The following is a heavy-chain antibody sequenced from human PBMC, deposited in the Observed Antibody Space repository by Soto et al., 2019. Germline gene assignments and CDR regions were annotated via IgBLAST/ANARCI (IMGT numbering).Heavy chain of an antibody. CDR3: ARGGAVTTGDYGMDV. CDR2: ISYDGSNK. J-gene: IGHJ6*02. V-gene: IGHV3-30-3*01. D-gene: IGHD4-17*01. Sequence: QVQLVGSGGGVVQPGRSLRLSCAASGFTFSSYAMHWVRQAPGKGLEWVAVISYDGSNKYYADSVKGRFTISRDNSKNTLYLQMNSLRAEDTAVYYCARGGAVTTGDYGMDVWGQGTTVTVSS. CDR1: GFTFSSYA.